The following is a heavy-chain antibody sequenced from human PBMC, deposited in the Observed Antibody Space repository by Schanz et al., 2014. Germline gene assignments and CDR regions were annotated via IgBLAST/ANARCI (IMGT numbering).Heavy chain of an antibody. CDR1: GYTFTSYY. J-gene: IGHJ3*02. CDR2: INPYDDTI. CDR3: VTEKRMESGTWAKAFDI. Sequence: QVQLVQSGAEVKKPGASVKVSCEASGYTFTSYYIHWFRQAPGQGLEWMGLINPYDDTIDYAKKFQGRFTMTRGTSTTTVYMELSSLRSDDTAMYYCVTEKRMESGTWAKAFDIWGQGTWVTVSS. D-gene: IGHD3-3*01. V-gene: IGHV1-46*01.